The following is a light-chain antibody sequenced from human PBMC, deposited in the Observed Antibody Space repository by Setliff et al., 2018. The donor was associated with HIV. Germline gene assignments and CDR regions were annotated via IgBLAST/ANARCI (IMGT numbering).Light chain of an antibody. CDR3: LLYCSGAWV. J-gene: IGLJ3*02. Sequence: QAVVTQEPSLTVSPGGTVTLTCGCNTGAVTSDFYPNWIQIPGQAPRAVIQNANIKYSWTPARFSGSLIGGKAALTVSGVQPEDEADYYCLLYCSGAWVFGGGTK. V-gene: IGLV7-43*01. CDR2: NAN. CDR1: TGAVTSDFY.